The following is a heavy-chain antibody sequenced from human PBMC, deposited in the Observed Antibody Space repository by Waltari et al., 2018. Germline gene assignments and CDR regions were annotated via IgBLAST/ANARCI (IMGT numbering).Heavy chain of an antibody. J-gene: IGHJ4*02. V-gene: IGHV3-74*01. D-gene: IGHD1-26*01. CDR1: GFSCSSYW. CDR3: ARVVGASLFDF. CDR2: MYTDGRST. Sequence: EVQLVESGGGLVQPGGSPRLSCAASGFSCSSYWMHWVRQAPGKGLVWGSRMYTDGRSTDYADSVKGRFTISRDNAKNTLYLQMNSLRAEDTAVYYCARVVGASLFDFWGQGTLVTVSS.